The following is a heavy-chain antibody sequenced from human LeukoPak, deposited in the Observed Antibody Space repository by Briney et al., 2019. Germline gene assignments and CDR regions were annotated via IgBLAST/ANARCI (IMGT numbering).Heavy chain of an antibody. D-gene: IGHD3-10*01. CDR1: GYSISSGYY. J-gene: IGHJ5*02. V-gene: IGHV4-38-2*02. Sequence: PSETLSLTCTVSGYSISSGYYWGWIRQPPGKGLEWIGSIYHSGSTYYNPSLKSRVTISVDTSKNQFSLKLSSVTAADTAVYYCARDEVTIAVNWFDPWGQGTLVTVSS. CDR3: ARDEVTIAVNWFDP. CDR2: IYHSGST.